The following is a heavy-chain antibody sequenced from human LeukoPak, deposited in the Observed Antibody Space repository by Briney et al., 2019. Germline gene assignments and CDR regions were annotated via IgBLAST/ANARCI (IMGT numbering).Heavy chain of an antibody. Sequence: ESGPTLVKPTQTLTVTCTFSGFSLSTRGVGVGWIRQPPGKALKWLALIYWSDYKHYSPSLKSRLTITKDTSKNQVVLTMTNMDPVDTATYFCAHSPGYDFWSGSPYFVYWGQGILVTVSS. V-gene: IGHV2-5*01. CDR1: GFSLSTRGVG. CDR3: AHSPGYDFWSGSPYFVY. J-gene: IGHJ4*02. CDR2: IYWSDYK. D-gene: IGHD3-3*01.